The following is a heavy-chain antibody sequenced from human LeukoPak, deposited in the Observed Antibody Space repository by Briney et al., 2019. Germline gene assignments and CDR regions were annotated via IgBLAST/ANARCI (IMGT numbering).Heavy chain of an antibody. CDR2: INHRGST. Sequence: SETLSLTCAVYGGSFSGYYWSWIRQPPGKGLEWIGEINHRGSTNYNPSLKSRVTISVDTSKNQFSLKLSSVTAADTAVYYCARGRGYSYAPRYNWFDPWGQGTLVTVSS. V-gene: IGHV4-34*01. D-gene: IGHD5-18*01. CDR3: ARGRGYSYAPRYNWFDP. CDR1: GGSFSGYY. J-gene: IGHJ5*02.